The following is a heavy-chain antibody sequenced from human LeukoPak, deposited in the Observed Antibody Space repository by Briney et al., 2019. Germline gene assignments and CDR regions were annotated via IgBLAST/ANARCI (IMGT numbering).Heavy chain of an antibody. CDR2: ISKSGSTI. CDR1: GFTFSGYS. CDR3: ARRDCDSIKCRGSNWFDP. Sequence: GGSLRLSCAASGFTFSGYSMNWVRKAPGRGLEWVSYISKSGSTIYYADSVKGRFTISRDNAKNSLYLQMNSLRAEDTAVYYCARRDCDSIKCRGSNWFDPWGQGTLVSVSS. V-gene: IGHV3-48*01. D-gene: IGHD3-22*01. J-gene: IGHJ5*02.